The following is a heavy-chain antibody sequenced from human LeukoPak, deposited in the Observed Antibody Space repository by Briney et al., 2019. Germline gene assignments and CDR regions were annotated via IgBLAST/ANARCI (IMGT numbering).Heavy chain of an antibody. CDR3: ASGITGTTGNYYYYGMDV. V-gene: IGHV1-2*02. D-gene: IGHD1-7*01. CDR1: GYTFTFYY. CDR2: INPNSGGT. J-gene: IGHJ6*02. Sequence: GASVTVSFTSSGYTFTFYYMHWVRQAPGQGLEWMGWINPNSGGTNYAQKFQGRVTMTSDTSISTAYMELSRLRSDDTAVYYCASGITGTTGNYYYYGMDVWGQGTTVTVSS.